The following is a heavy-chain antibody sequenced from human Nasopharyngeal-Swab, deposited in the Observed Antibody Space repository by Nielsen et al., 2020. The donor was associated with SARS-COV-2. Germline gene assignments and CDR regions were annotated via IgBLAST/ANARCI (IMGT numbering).Heavy chain of an antibody. V-gene: IGHV1-2*06. J-gene: IGHJ4*02. CDR3: VRDDGGVPGIPETGPPGAF. Sequence: ASVKVSCKASGYTFTDYYTHWVRQAPGQGLEWMGRVNPNSGDTIYSQEFQGRVTMTGDTSIGTAYMELRRLISDDTAVYYCVRDDGGVPGIPETGPPGAFWGQGTLVTVSS. CDR2: VNPNSGDT. D-gene: IGHD6-13*01. CDR1: GYTFTDYY.